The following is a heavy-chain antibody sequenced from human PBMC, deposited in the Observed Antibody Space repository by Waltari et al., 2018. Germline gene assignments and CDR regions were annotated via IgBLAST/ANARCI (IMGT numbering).Heavy chain of an antibody. V-gene: IGHV1-69*01. Sequence: QVQLVQSGAEVKKPGSSVKVSCKASGGTFSSFAFTWVRQAPGQGLEWLGDFIPVFNATDYAQNFQGRLTFTADDSSSTAYMEVTSLKSDDTAIYYCASPGRSRVTFYALDVWGQGTTVTVSS. J-gene: IGHJ6*02. CDR1: GGTFSSFA. CDR3: ASPGRSRVTFYALDV. CDR2: FIPVFNAT. D-gene: IGHD2-21*02.